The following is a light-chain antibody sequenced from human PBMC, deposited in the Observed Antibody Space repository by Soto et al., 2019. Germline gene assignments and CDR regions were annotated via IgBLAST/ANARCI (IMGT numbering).Light chain of an antibody. CDR2: GAS. J-gene: IGKJ1*01. Sequence: LKQSPGTLSLYPGERATLSCRASQSFSSNYLSWYQQKPGQAPRLLLYGASTRATGIPDRFSGSGSGTDFTLTISRLEHEDSAVYYCQQYGSSPTWTFGQGTKVDIK. CDR1: QSFSSNY. V-gene: IGKV3-20*01. CDR3: QQYGSSPTWT.